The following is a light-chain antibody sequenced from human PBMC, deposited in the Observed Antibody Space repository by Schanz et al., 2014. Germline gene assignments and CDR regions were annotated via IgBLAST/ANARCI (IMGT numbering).Light chain of an antibody. J-gene: IGKJ1*01. Sequence: DIQMTQSPSTLSASVGDRVTITCRASQSISTWLAWYKQRPGKAPNLLIFDASNLESGVPSRFSGSGSGTEFPLTISSLQPDDFAPFYCQQYDTFPRTFGQGTKVEIK. V-gene: IGKV1-5*01. CDR1: QSISTW. CDR3: QQYDTFPRT. CDR2: DAS.